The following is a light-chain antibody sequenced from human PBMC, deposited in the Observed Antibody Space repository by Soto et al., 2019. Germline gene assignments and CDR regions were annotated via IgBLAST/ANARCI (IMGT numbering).Light chain of an antibody. CDR3: QQYNNWPALT. Sequence: EIVMTQSPATLSVSPGERSTLSCRASQSVSSNLAWYQQKPGQAPRLLIYGASTRATGIPARFSGSRSGTEFTLTIRSLQSEDFAVYYCQQYNNWPALTFGGGNKVEIK. CDR2: GAS. J-gene: IGKJ4*01. CDR1: QSVSSN. V-gene: IGKV3-15*01.